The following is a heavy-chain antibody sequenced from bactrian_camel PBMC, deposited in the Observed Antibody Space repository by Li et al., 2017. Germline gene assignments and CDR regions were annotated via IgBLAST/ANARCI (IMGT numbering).Heavy chain of an antibody. V-gene: IGHV3-3*01. CDR1: DGRHC. D-gene: IGHD6*01. J-gene: IGHJ4*01. Sequence: HVQLVESGGGSVQAGGSLRPSCVASLDGRHCMAWFRQAPGKEREGVAGISAGGGGTYYAESVKGRFAISRESGKNTVHLQMNSLMPEDSGVYYCAGDRSYGAWYMESQYKYWGRGTQVTVS. CDR2: ISAGGGGT. CDR3: AGDRSYGAWYMESQYKY.